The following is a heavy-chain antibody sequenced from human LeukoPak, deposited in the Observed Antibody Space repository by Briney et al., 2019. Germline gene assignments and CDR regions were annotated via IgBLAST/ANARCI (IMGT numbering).Heavy chain of an antibody. CDR2: INHSGST. D-gene: IGHD3-3*01. Sequence: SETLSLTCAVYGGSFSGYYWSWIHQPPGKGLEWIGEINHSGSTNYNPSLKSRVTISVDTSKNQFSLKLSSVTAADTAVYYCASMRALFFGVVGDYGMDVWGQGTTVTVSS. J-gene: IGHJ6*02. CDR3: ASMRALFFGVVGDYGMDV. CDR1: GGSFSGYY. V-gene: IGHV4-34*01.